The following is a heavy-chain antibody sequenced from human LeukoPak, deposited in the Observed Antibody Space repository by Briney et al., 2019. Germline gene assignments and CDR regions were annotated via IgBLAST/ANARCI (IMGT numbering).Heavy chain of an antibody. V-gene: IGHV1-2*02. D-gene: IGHD6-13*01. CDR2: INPNSGGT. J-gene: IGHJ4*02. CDR1: GYTFTGYY. CDR3: ARLAAGFDY. Sequence: ASVKVSCMPSGYTFTGYYMHWVRQAPGQGREWMGWINPNSGGTNYAQKFQGRVTMTRDTSNSTAYMELSRLRSDDTAVYYCARLAAGFDYWGQGTLVTVSS.